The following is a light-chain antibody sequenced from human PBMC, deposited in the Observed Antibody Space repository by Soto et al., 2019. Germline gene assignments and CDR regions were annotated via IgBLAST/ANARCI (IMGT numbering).Light chain of an antibody. V-gene: IGKV3-11*01. CDR2: RAS. CDR3: QQRSNWPLT. J-gene: IGKJ5*01. CDR1: QSFSSN. Sequence: EIVMTQSPATLSVSPGERATLSCRASQSFSSNLAWYQQKPGQAPRLLIFRASTRPTDIPARFSGSGSGTDFTLTISSLEPEDFAVYYCQQRSNWPLTFGQGTRLEIK.